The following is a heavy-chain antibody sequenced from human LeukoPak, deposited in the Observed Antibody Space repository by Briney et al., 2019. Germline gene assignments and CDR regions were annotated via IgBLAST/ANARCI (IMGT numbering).Heavy chain of an antibody. V-gene: IGHV4-59*01. CDR2: IYYSGST. Sequence: PSETLSLTCTVSGGSISSYYWSWIRQPPGKGLEWIGYIYYSGSTNYNPSLKSRVTISVDTSKNQFSLKLSSVTAADTAVYYCARSPELPSDFDYWGQGTLVTVSS. CDR1: GGSISSYY. CDR3: ARSPELPSDFDY. J-gene: IGHJ4*02. D-gene: IGHD3-16*02.